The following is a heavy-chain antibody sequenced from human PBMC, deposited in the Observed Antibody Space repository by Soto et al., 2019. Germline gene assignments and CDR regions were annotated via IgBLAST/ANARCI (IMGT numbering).Heavy chain of an antibody. CDR2: IYNGGST. D-gene: IGHD7-27*01. CDR3: ARGPSGDKVDY. J-gene: IGHJ4*02. CDR1: GGSISSYY. V-gene: IGHV4-4*09. Sequence: PSETLSLTCTVSGGSISSYYCSWSRQSPEKGLEWIGHIYNGGSTYNNPSLTSRVTISVDKSKNQFSLQLRSVTAADTAVYYCARGPSGDKVDYWGQGTLVTVSS.